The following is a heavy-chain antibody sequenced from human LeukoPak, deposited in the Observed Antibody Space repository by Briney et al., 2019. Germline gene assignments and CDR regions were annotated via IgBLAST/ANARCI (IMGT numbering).Heavy chain of an antibody. CDR1: GGSFSGYY. V-gene: IGHV4-34*01. Sequence: SETLSLTCAVYGGSFSGYYWSWIRQPPGKGLEWIGEINRSGSTNYNPSLKSRVTISVDTSKNQFSLKLSSVTAADTAVYYCARVLWSGYFIDPWGQGTLVTVSS. D-gene: IGHD3-3*01. CDR2: INRSGST. CDR3: ARVLWSGYFIDP. J-gene: IGHJ5*02.